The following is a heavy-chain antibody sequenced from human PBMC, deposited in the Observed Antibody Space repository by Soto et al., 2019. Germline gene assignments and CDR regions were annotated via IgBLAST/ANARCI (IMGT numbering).Heavy chain of an antibody. Sequence: PGGSLRLSCEASGVTLSSYAMIWVRQAPGKGLEWVSAISGSGGSTYYADSVKGRFAISRDNSKNTLYLQMNSLRAEDTAVYYCAKQLFGVVIAYFDYWGQGTLVTVSS. CDR2: ISGSGGST. J-gene: IGHJ4*02. CDR3: AKQLFGVVIAYFDY. V-gene: IGHV3-23*01. CDR1: GVTLSSYA. D-gene: IGHD3-3*01.